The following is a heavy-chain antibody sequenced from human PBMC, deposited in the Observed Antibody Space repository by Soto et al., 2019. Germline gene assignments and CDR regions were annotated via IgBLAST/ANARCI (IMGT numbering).Heavy chain of an antibody. CDR2: IHENGHFK. D-gene: IGHD4-4*01. V-gene: IGHV3-7*03. CDR3: ARDEGVPINYRFDY. J-gene: IGHJ4*02. CDR1: GFSCSDS. Sequence: GGSLRLSCAASGFSCSDSMSWIRQAPGKGLEWLAHIHENGHFKFYVDSVKGRFTISRDDALNSLYLQMNSLRAEDTAMYYCARDEGVPINYRFDYWGQGTLVTVSS.